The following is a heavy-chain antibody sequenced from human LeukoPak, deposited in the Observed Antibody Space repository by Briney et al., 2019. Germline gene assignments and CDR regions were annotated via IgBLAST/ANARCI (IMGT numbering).Heavy chain of an antibody. CDR3: ARDTRNYYYYYMDV. V-gene: IGHV4-59*01. J-gene: IGHJ6*03. CDR2: IYYSGST. D-gene: IGHD6-6*01. CDR1: GGSISSYY. Sequence: SETLSLTCTVSGGSISSYYWSWIRQPPGKGLEWIGYIYYSGSTNYSPSLKSRVTISVDTSKNQFSLKLSSVTAADTAVYYCARDTRNYYYYYMDVWGKGTTVTVSS.